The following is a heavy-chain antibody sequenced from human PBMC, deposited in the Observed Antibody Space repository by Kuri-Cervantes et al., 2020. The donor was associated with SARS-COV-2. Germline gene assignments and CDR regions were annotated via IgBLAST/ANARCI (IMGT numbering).Heavy chain of an antibody. CDR1: GFSLSNARMG. V-gene: IGHV2-26*01. CDR3: ARIRSYYDSSGYANDD. D-gene: IGHD3-22*01. Sequence: SGPTLVKPTETLTLTCTVSGFSLSNARMGVSWIRQPPGKALEWLAHIFSNDEKSYSTSLKSRLTISKDTSKSRVVLTMTNMDPVDTATYYCARIRSYYDSSGYANDDWGQGTLVTVSS. CDR2: IFSNDEK. J-gene: IGHJ4*02.